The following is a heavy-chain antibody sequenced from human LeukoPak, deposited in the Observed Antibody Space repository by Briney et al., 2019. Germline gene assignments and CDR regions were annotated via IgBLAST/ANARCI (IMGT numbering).Heavy chain of an antibody. CDR2: ISNDGSKR. V-gene: IGHV3-30*18. CDR3: AKDRYSYAFEYSDS. D-gene: IGHD5-18*01. Sequence: GGSLRLSCTGSGFSFTNYAMDWVRQAPGKGLDWVAVISNDGSKRYYADSVKGRFTISRDNSKNTLSLQVSSLRTEDTAVYYCAKDRYSYAFEYSDSWGQGTLVTVSS. J-gene: IGHJ4*02. CDR1: GFSFTNYA.